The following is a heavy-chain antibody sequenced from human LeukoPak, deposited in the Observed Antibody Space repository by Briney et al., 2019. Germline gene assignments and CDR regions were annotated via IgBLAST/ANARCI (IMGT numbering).Heavy chain of an antibody. J-gene: IGHJ3*02. CDR2: INPNSGGT. CDR3: ARDRVSSLANNFDI. CDR1: GYTFTGYY. Sequence: ASVKVSCKASGYTFTGYYMHWVRQAPGQGLEWMGRINPNSGGTNYAQKFQGRVTMTRDTSISTAYMELSRLRSDDTAAYYCARDRVSSLANNFDIWGQGTMVTVSS. V-gene: IGHV1-2*06. D-gene: IGHD3-16*02.